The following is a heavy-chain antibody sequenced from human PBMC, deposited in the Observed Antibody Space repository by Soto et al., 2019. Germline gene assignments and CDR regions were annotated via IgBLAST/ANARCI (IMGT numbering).Heavy chain of an antibody. J-gene: IGHJ4*02. D-gene: IGHD1-26*01. CDR2: MSFDGSNQ. CDR3: ARDQWYSGIYPREFDY. V-gene: IGHV3-30-3*01. Sequence: GGSLRLSCAASGFTFSRYAMHWVRQAPGKGLEWVTFMSFDGSNQYYADSVKGRFTISRDNSKNTLYLQMNSLRAEDTAVYYCARDQWYSGIYPREFDYWGQGILVTVSS. CDR1: GFTFSRYA.